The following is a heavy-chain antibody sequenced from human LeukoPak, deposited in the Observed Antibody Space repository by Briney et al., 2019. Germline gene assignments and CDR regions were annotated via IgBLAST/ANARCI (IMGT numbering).Heavy chain of an antibody. CDR1: GYTFTGYY. D-gene: IGHD6-13*01. CDR3: ARGRYSSSWYDYWYFDL. V-gene: IGHV1-2*04. CDR2: INPNSGGT. J-gene: IGHJ2*01. Sequence: GASVKVSCKASGYTFTGYYMHWVRQAPGQGLEWMGWINPNSGGTNYAQKFQGWVTMTRDTSISTAYMELSRLRSDDTAVYYCARGRYSSSWYDYWYFDLWGRGTLVTVPS.